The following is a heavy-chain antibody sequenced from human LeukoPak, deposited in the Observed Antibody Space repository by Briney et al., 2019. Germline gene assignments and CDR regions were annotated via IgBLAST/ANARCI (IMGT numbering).Heavy chain of an antibody. V-gene: IGHV3-23*01. CDR3: AKSDIVVVPAAPGVDY. D-gene: IGHD2-2*01. CDR2: ISGSGGST. CDR1: GFTFSSYA. J-gene: IGHJ4*02. Sequence: GGSLRLSCAASGFTFSSYAMSWVRQAPGKGLEWVSAISGSGGSTYYADSVKGRFTISRDNSKNTLYLQMNSLRAEDTAVYYCAKSDIVVVPAAPGVDYWGQGTLVTVSS.